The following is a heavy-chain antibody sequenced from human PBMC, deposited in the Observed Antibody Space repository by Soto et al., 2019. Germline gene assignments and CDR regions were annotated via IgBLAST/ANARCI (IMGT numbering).Heavy chain of an antibody. J-gene: IGHJ6*02. D-gene: IGHD3-16*02. V-gene: IGHV4-34*01. CDR2: INHSGST. CDR3: ARDPYYDYVWGSYRPYYYYGMDV. Sequence: PWETLSLTCAVYGGSFSGYYWSWIRQPPGKGLEWIGEINHSGSTNYNPSLKSRVTISVDTSKNQFSLKLSSVTAADTAVYYCARDPYYDYVWGSYRPYYYYGMDVWGQGTTVTVSS. CDR1: GGSFSGYY.